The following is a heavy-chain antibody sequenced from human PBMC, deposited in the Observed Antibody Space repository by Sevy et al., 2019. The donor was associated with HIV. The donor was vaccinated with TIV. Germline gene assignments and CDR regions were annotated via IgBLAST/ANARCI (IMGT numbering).Heavy chain of an antibody. CDR1: GFTFSSYA. CDR3: AKGEGGYCSGGSCRGGIYYYYGMDV. Sequence: GGSLRLSCAASGFTFSSYAMSWVRQAPGKGLEWVSAISGSGGSTYYADSVKGRFTISRDNSKNTLYLQMNSLRAEDTAVYYCAKGEGGYCSGGSCRGGIYYYYGMDVWGQGTTVTVSS. V-gene: IGHV3-23*01. J-gene: IGHJ6*02. D-gene: IGHD2-15*01. CDR2: ISGSGGST.